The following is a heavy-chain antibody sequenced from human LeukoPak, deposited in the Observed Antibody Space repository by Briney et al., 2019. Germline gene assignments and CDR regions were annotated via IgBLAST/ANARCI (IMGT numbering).Heavy chain of an antibody. D-gene: IGHD4-11*01. CDR1: GFTLNTND. V-gene: IGHV3-30*03. J-gene: IGHJ4*02. CDR3: ARDRTPNWSAYSNPTFHY. Sequence: QPGGSLRLSCAASGFTLNTNDMNWVRQAPGKGLEVVAVISYDGTNKNYADSVKGRFTISRDNSKNTLYLQLNSLRAEDTAVYYCARDRTPNWSAYSNPTFHYWGQGTLVTVSS. CDR2: ISYDGTNK.